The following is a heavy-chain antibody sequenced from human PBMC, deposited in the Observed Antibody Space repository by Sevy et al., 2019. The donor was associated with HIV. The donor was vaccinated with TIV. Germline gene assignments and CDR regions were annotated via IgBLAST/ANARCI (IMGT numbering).Heavy chain of an antibody. CDR2: IWCDGSNK. V-gene: IGHV3-33*01. CDR1: GFAYSGYG. CDR3: ARESIAVAGIGYYFDS. Sequence: GGSLRLSCAAFGFAYSGYGMHWVRQAPGKGLEWVAVIWCDGSNKEYANTVKGRFPTSRANSKTTLYLPMNSPRAEDTAVYYCARESIAVAGIGYYFDSWGQGTLVTVSS. D-gene: IGHD6-19*01. J-gene: IGHJ4*02.